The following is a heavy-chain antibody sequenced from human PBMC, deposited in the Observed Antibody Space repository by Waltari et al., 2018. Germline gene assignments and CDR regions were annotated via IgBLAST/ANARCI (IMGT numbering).Heavy chain of an antibody. CDR2: MHPGGST. J-gene: IGHJ4*02. CDR1: GDSISRGYY. V-gene: IGHV4-38-2*01. Sequence: QVQLQESGPGLVKPWETLSLTCAVSGDSISRGYYWGWIRQPPGKGLEWIGSMHPGGSTYYNPSLKSRVTISIDTSKNQFSLKVNSVTAADTALYYCVRMRTGPPSDFTFWGQGTLVTVSS. D-gene: IGHD3-3*01. CDR3: VRMRTGPPSDFTF.